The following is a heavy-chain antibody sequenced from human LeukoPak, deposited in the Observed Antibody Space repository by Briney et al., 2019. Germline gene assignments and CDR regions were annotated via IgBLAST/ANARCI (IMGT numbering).Heavy chain of an antibody. CDR2: ISSSGSI. CDR1: GGSIGYNY. J-gene: IGHJ4*02. D-gene: IGHD1-14*01. CDR3: AGYDHTNYLAY. V-gene: IGHV4-59*13. Sequence: ASETLSLTCTVSGGSIGYNYWNWIRQSPERGLEWIGYISSSGSIDYTPSLRSRVTMSLDTSKNHLSLNLRPVSAADTAIYYCAGYDHTNYLAYWGQGILVTVSS.